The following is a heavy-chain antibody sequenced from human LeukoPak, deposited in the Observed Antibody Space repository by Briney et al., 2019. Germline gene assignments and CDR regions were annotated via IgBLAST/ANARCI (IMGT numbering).Heavy chain of an antibody. CDR1: GFTFSNAY. V-gene: IGHV3-15*07. CDR3: TALYYYDSSGYWSFDH. D-gene: IGHD3-22*01. CDR2: IKSKTDGGTT. Sequence: GGSLRLSCAASGFTFSNAYMNWVRQAPGEGLEWVGRIKSKTDGGTTDYAAPVKGRFTISRDDSKTTVYLQMNSLKTEDTAVYYCTALYYYDSSGYWSFDHWGQGTLVTVSS. J-gene: IGHJ4*02.